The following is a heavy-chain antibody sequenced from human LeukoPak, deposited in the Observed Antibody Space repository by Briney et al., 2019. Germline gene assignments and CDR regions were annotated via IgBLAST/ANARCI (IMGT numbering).Heavy chain of an antibody. CDR1: GYTFTSYD. D-gene: IGHD4-17*01. CDR3: ARGPLHYGDTWYYYYMDV. J-gene: IGHJ6*03. Sequence: ASVKVSCKASGYTFTSYDINWVRQATGQGLEWMGWMNPNSGNTGYAQKFQGRVTMTRNTSISTAYMELSSLRFEDTAVYYCARGPLHYGDTWYYYYMDVWGKGTTVTVSS. CDR2: MNPNSGNT. V-gene: IGHV1-8*01.